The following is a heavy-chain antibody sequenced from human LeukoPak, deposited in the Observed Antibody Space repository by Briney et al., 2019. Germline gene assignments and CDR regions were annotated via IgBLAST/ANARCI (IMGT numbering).Heavy chain of an antibody. CDR1: GFTFSSYS. J-gene: IGHJ4*02. V-gene: IGHV3-21*01. CDR2: ISSSSSYV. CDR3: ARDSDCTNGVCYASFDY. D-gene: IGHD2-8*01. Sequence: GGSLRLSCAASGFTFSSYSMNWVRQAPGKGLEWVSSISSSSSYVYYANSVKGRFTISRDNAKNSLYLQMNSLRAEDTAVYYCARDSDCTNGVCYASFDYWGQGTLVTVSS.